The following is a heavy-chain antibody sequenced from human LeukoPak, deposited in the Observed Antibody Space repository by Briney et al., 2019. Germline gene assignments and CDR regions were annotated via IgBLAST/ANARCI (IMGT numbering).Heavy chain of an antibody. CDR2: IKQDGSEK. J-gene: IGHJ4*02. Sequence: PGGSLRLSCAASGFTFSSYWMSWVRQAPGKGLEWVANIKQDGSEKYYVDSVKGRFTISRGNAKNSLYLQMNSLRAEDTAVYYCARALLGYCSGGSCPGTGYWGQGTLVTVSS. CDR1: GFTFSSYW. D-gene: IGHD2-15*01. CDR3: ARALLGYCSGGSCPGTGY. V-gene: IGHV3-7*01.